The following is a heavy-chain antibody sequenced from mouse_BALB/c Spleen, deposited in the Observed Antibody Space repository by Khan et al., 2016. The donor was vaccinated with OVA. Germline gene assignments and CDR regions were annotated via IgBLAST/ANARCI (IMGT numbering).Heavy chain of an antibody. CDR3: ARSDRSCYRVFAY. CDR1: GYTFTNYG. V-gene: IGHV9-1*02. CDR2: INTYSGEP. J-gene: IGHJ3*01. D-gene: IGHD3-2*01. Sequence: QIQLVQSGPDLKKPGETVRISCKASGYTFTNYGMNWVKQAPGKGLKWMGWINTYSGEPTYADDFKGRFALSLETSASTAYLQINNLKNEDMATYFCARSDRSCYRVFAYWGQGTLVTVSA.